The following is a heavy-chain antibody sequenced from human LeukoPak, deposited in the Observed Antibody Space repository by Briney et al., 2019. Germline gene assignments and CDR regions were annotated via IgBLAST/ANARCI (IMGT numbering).Heavy chain of an antibody. V-gene: IGHV3-30-3*01. D-gene: IGHD4-17*01. CDR2: ISYDGSNK. J-gene: IGHJ4*02. CDR1: GFTFSSYA. Sequence: GSLRLSCAASGFTFSSYAMHWVRQAPGKGLEWGAVISYDGSNKYYADSVKGRFTISRDNSKNTLYLQMNSLRAEDTAVYYCARAGYGDYDTPDYWGQGTLVTVSS. CDR3: ARAGYGDYDTPDY.